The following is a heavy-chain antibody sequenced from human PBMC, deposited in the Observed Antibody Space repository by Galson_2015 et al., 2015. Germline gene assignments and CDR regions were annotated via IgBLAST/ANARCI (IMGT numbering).Heavy chain of an antibody. D-gene: IGHD2-15*01. V-gene: IGHV3-74*01. Sequence: SLRLSCAASGFTFSSYWMHWVRQAPGKGLVWVSRTNSDGSSISYADSVKGRFTISRDNAKNTLYLQMNSLRAEDTAVYHCVRDRGCSGGSCSLAFDIWGQGTMVTVSS. CDR3: VRDRGCSGGSCSLAFDI. CDR1: GFTFSSYW. J-gene: IGHJ3*02. CDR2: TNSDGSSI.